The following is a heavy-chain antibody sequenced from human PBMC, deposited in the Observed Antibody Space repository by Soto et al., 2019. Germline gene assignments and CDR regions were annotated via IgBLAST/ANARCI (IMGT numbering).Heavy chain of an antibody. J-gene: IGHJ6*02. Sequence: GASVKVSCKASGGTFNSYAISWVRQAPGQGLEWMGGIIPSFTTANYAQKFQGRVTITADESTSTAYMELRSLRSEDTAVHYCARGTGNYYYGMDVWGQGTTVTVS. CDR2: IIPSFTTA. CDR3: ARGTGNYYYGMDV. V-gene: IGHV1-69*13. CDR1: GGTFNSYA.